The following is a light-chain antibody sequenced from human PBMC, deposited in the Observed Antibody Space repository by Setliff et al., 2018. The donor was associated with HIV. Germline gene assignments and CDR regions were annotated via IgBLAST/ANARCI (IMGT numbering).Light chain of an antibody. CDR1: SSDVGAYNY. J-gene: IGLJ1*01. V-gene: IGLV2-23*02. Sequence: QSALTQPASVPGSPGQAITISCSGTSSDVGAYNYVSWYQQHPGKAPKVMIYDVNKWPSGVSNRFSGSKSGNTASLTISGLQAEDEADYYCCSYVNSGIYVFGTGTKVTVL. CDR2: DVN. CDR3: CSYVNSGIYV.